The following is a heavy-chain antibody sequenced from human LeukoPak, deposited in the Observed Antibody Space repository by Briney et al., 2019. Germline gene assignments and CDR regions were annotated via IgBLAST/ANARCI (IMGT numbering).Heavy chain of an antibody. D-gene: IGHD6-13*01. CDR1: GYTFTSYD. CDR2: MNPNSGNT. J-gene: IGHJ5*02. Sequence: ASVKVSCKASGYTFTSYDINWVRQATAQGLEWMGWMNPNSGNTGYAQKLQGRVTITRNISISTAYMELSSLRSEDTAVYYCARGVSTWQQLVRDWFDPWGQGTLVTVSS. CDR3: ARGVSTWQQLVRDWFDP. V-gene: IGHV1-8*01.